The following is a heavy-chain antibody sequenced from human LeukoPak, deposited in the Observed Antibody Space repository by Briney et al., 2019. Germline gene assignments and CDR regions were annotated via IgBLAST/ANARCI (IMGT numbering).Heavy chain of an antibody. Sequence: PGGSLRLSCAASGFTFSSYSMNWVRQAPGKGLEWVSSISSSSSYIYYADSVKGRFTISRDNAKNSLYPQMNSLRAEDTAVYYCARVRYSSSSPFDYWGQGTLVTVSS. J-gene: IGHJ4*02. V-gene: IGHV3-21*01. CDR2: ISSSSSYI. CDR3: ARVRYSSSSPFDY. CDR1: GFTFSSYS. D-gene: IGHD6-6*01.